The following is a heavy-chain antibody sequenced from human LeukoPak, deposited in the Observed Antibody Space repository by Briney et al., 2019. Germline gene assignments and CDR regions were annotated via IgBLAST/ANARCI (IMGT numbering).Heavy chain of an antibody. CDR3: ARAPGIAAAGRRYYYYGMDV. D-gene: IGHD6-13*01. CDR1: GYTFTSYG. Sequence: ASVKVSCKTSGYTFTSYGISWVRQAPGQGLEWMGWISAYNGNTNYAQKLQGRVTMTTDTSTTTAYMELRSLRSDDTAVYYCARAPGIAAAGRRYYYYGMDVWGQGTTVTVSS. J-gene: IGHJ6*02. CDR2: ISAYNGNT. V-gene: IGHV1-18*01.